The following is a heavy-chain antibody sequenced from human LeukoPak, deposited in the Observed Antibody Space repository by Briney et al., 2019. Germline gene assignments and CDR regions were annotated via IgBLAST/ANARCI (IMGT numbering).Heavy chain of an antibody. D-gene: IGHD3-22*01. Sequence: PSETLSLTCVVYGGSFSGYYWSWIRQPPGKGLEWIGEINHSGSTNYNPSLKSRVTISVDTSKNQFSLKLSSVTAADTAVYYCARRGIVVIKTTRWFGPWGQGTLVTVSS. V-gene: IGHV4-34*01. J-gene: IGHJ5*02. CDR3: ARRGIVVIKTTRWFGP. CDR1: GGSFSGYY. CDR2: INHSGST.